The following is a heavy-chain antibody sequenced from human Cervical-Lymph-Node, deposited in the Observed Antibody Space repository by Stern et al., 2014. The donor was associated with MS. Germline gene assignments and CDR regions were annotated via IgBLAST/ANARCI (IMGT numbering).Heavy chain of an antibody. D-gene: IGHD2-8*02. CDR2: ISSTSSYI. Sequence: EVHLVESGGGLVKPGGSLRLSCAASGFMFSIYTIDWVRQAPGKGLEWVSSISSTSSYIYYADSVKGRFTISRDNAKNSLYLQVNSLRAEDSAVYYCASLATGSDAFDVWGQGTMVTVFS. CDR3: ASLATGSDAFDV. V-gene: IGHV3-21*01. J-gene: IGHJ3*01. CDR1: GFMFSIYT.